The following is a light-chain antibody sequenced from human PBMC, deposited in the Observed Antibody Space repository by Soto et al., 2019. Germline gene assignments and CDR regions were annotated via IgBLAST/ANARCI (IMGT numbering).Light chain of an antibody. CDR2: DAS. CDR3: QQRSNWPIT. Sequence: EIVFSQSPSTLSLSPGGRATLPCRASQSVSSYLAWYQQKPGQAPRLLIYDASNRATGIPARFSGSGSGTDFTLTISSLEPEDFAVYYCQQRSNWPITLGQGTRLEIK. CDR1: QSVSSY. V-gene: IGKV3-11*01. J-gene: IGKJ5*01.